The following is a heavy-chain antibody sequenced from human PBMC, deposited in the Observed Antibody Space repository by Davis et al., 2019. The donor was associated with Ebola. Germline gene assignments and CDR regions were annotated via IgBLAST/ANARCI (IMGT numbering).Heavy chain of an antibody. CDR1: GYTFTSYY. CDR3: ARDHGYSYGYVDYYYYGMDV. V-gene: IGHV1-46*01. Sequence: ASVKVSCKASGYTFTSYYMHWVRQAPGQGLEWMGIINPSGGSTSYAQKFQGRVTMTRDTSTSTVYMELSSLRSEDTAVYYCARDHGYSYGYVDYYYYGMDVWGQGTTVTVSS. CDR2: INPSGGST. J-gene: IGHJ6*02. D-gene: IGHD5-18*01.